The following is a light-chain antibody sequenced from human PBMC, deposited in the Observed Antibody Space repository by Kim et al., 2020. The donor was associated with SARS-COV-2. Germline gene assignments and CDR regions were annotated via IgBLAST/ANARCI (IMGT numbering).Light chain of an antibody. Sequence: EIVMTQSPATLSVSPGDRVTLSCRASQSMSNKLAWYQKKPGQPPRLLIYGASTRATGIPARFSGSGSGTEFTLDISSLQSEDFAVYYCQQYYHWPPGTFGGGTKLEI. CDR3: QQYYHWPPGT. V-gene: IGKV3-15*01. J-gene: IGKJ4*01. CDR2: GAS. CDR1: QSMSNK.